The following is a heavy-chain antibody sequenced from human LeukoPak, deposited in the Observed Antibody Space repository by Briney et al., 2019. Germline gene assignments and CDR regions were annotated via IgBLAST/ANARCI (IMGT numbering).Heavy chain of an antibody. D-gene: IGHD5/OR15-5a*01. J-gene: IGHJ1*01. Sequence: PGGSLRLSCAASGFTFSSYAMHWVRQAPGKGLEWVAVISYDGSNKYYADSVKGRFTISRDNSKNSLYLQMNSLRADDTAVYYCARVITVYNVYEEVAEYFQYWGQGTLVTVSS. V-gene: IGHV3-30*04. CDR2: ISYDGSNK. CDR1: GFTFSSYA. CDR3: ARVITVYNVYEEVAEYFQY.